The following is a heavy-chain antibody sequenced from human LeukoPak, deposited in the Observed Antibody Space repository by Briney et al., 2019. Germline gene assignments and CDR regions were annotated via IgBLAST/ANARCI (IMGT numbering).Heavy chain of an antibody. J-gene: IGHJ2*01. V-gene: IGHV4-61*01. Sequence: SETLSLTCTVSGGSIRISSYYWSWIRQPPGKGLEWIGYIYYSGSTNYNPSLKSRVTISVDTSKNQFSLKLSSVTAADTAVYYCARGAGYSSSWYGLNWYFDLWGRGTLVTVSS. CDR1: GGSIRISSYY. D-gene: IGHD6-13*01. CDR3: ARGAGYSSSWYGLNWYFDL. CDR2: IYYSGST.